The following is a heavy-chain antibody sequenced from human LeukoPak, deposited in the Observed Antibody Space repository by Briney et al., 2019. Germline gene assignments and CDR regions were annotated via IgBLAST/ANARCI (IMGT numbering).Heavy chain of an antibody. CDR2: IMSKANSYAT. Sequence: PGGSLRLSCATSGFTFSGSAIHWVRQASGKGLGWVGRIMSKANSYATTDAASVKGRFTISRDDSKNTAYLQMNSLKTEDTAVYYCTRPSYDSSVSGVVYWGQGTLVTVSS. J-gene: IGHJ4*02. V-gene: IGHV3-73*01. D-gene: IGHD3-22*01. CDR1: GFTFSGSA. CDR3: TRPSYDSSVSGVVY.